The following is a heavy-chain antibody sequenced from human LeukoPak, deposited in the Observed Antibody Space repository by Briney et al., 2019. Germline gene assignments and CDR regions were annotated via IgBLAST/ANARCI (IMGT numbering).Heavy chain of an antibody. CDR1: GFTFSSYS. Sequence: PGGSLRLSCAASGFTFSSYSMNWVRQAPGKGLEWVSYISSSSSTIFYADSVKGRFTISRDNAKNSLYLQMNSLRAEDTAVYYCAKAQTYYDFWSLYYFDYWGQGTLVTVSS. CDR2: ISSSSSTI. J-gene: IGHJ4*02. D-gene: IGHD3-3*01. CDR3: AKAQTYYDFWSLYYFDY. V-gene: IGHV3-48*04.